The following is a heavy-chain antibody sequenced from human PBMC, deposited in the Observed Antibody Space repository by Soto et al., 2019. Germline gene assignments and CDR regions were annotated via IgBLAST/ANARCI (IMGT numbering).Heavy chain of an antibody. D-gene: IGHD2-2*01. CDR2: IRSKVNSYAT. J-gene: IGHJ2*01. CDR1: GFIFSGSE. Sequence: EVQLVESGGGLVQPGGSLQLSCAASGFIFSGSEIHWVRQASGKGLEWVGRIRSKVNSYATAYAASVQGRFTISRDDSKNTAYLQMNSLKTEDTAVYYCTSIVVVLSANHWYFDLWGRGTLVTVSS. V-gene: IGHV3-73*02. CDR3: TSIVVVLSANHWYFDL.